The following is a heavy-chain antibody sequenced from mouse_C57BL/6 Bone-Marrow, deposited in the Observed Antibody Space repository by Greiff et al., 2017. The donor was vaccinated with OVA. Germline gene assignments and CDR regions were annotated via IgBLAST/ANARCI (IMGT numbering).Heavy chain of an antibody. D-gene: IGHD2-1*01. CDR2: ISDGGSYT. J-gene: IGHJ2*01. CDR3: AREHYGNSFDY. Sequence: EVKLVESGGGLVKPGGSLKLSCAASGFTFSSYAMSWVRQTPEKRLEWVATISDGGSYTYYPDNVKGRFTISRDNAKNNLYLQMSHLKSEDTAKYYCAREHYGNSFDYWGQGTTLTVSS. V-gene: IGHV5-4*01. CDR1: GFTFSSYA.